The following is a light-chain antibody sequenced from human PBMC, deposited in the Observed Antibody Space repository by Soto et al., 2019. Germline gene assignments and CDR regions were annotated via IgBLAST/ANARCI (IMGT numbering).Light chain of an antibody. CDR3: SLYRSGSTRVV. V-gene: IGLV2-14*03. Sequence: QSALTQPASVSGSPGQSITISCTGTSSDVGGYNFVSWYQQHPGKVPKVMIYDVSKRPSGVSNRFSGSKSGNTASLTISGLQLEDEADYYCSLYRSGSTRVVFGGGTKLTVL. CDR1: SSDVGGYNF. J-gene: IGLJ2*01. CDR2: DVS.